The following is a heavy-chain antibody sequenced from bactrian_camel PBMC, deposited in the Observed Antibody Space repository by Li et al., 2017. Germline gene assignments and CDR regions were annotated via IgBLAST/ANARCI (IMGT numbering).Heavy chain of an antibody. J-gene: IGHJ4*01. CDR2: ICIGHGLT. Sequence: HVQLVESGGGAVQAGGSLRLSCAASGYRFSPNCAGWFRQAPGKEREGIAVICIGHGLTYYADSVKGRFTISQDSARNTLYLGTNSLKPEDTATYYCARTYASCNPTVVLKDWEYGYWGQGTQVTVS. CDR3: ARTYASCNPTVVLKDWEYGY. CDR1: GYRFSPNC. D-gene: IGHD1*01. V-gene: IGHV3S54*01.